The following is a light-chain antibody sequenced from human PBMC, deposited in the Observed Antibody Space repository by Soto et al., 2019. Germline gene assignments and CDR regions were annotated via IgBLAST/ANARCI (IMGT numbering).Light chain of an antibody. V-gene: IGKV1-5*01. CDR2: DAS. CDR3: QQYNSYST. CDR1: QSISSW. J-gene: IGKJ1*01. Sequence: DIQMTQSPSTLSASVGDRVTITCRASQSISSWLAWYQQKPRKAPKLLIYDASRLQSGVPLRFSGSGSGTEFTLTITSLQPDDFATYFCQQYNSYSTFGQGTKVDIK.